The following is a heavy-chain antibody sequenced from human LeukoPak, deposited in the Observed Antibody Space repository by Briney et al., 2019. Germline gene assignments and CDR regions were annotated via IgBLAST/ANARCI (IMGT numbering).Heavy chain of an antibody. Sequence: GASVKVSCKASGGTFNSYAISWVRQAPGQGLEWMGGIIPIFGTTNYARKFRGRVTLTADKSTRTAYMELSSLRSEDTAVYYCARTQWLARYYFDYWGQGTLVTVSS. CDR2: IIPIFGTT. CDR1: GGTFNSYA. V-gene: IGHV1-69*06. CDR3: ARTQWLARYYFDY. D-gene: IGHD6-19*01. J-gene: IGHJ4*02.